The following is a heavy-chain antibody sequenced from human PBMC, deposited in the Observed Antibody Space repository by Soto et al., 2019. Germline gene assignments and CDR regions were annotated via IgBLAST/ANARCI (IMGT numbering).Heavy chain of an antibody. D-gene: IGHD2-2*02. CDR2: IYGDGSET. V-gene: IGHV3-23*01. CDR1: GFTFRTYT. J-gene: IGHJ4*02. Sequence: EVQLLESGGGLEQPGGSLRLSCAASGFTFRTYTMNWVRQAPGQGLEWVSGIYGDGSETFYADSVKGRFTISRDNSRSMLFLHVNSLRAEDTAIYFCVKDRIPHGRWNFDYWGQGTVVTVSS. CDR3: VKDRIPHGRWNFDY.